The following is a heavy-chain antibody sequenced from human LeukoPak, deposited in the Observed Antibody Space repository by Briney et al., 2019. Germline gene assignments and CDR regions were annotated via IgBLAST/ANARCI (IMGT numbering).Heavy chain of an antibody. Sequence: PGGSLRLSCAASGFTFSSYAMSWVRQAPGKGLEWVSAISGSGGSTYYADSVKGRFTISRDNAKNSLYLQMNSLRAEDTAVYYCARHYSGSYSPFDYWGQGTLVTVSS. CDR1: GFTFSSYA. CDR2: ISGSGGST. CDR3: ARHYSGSYSPFDY. J-gene: IGHJ4*02. V-gene: IGHV3-23*01. D-gene: IGHD1-26*01.